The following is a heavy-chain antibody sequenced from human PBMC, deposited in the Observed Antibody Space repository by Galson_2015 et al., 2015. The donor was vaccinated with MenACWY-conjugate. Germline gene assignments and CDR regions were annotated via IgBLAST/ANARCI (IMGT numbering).Heavy chain of an antibody. CDR1: GFTVSSNY. J-gene: IGHJ4*02. CDR2: IYSGGST. D-gene: IGHD3-10*01. CDR3: ARDVITMVRGVIIGEIDY. Sequence: SLRLSCAASGFTVSSNYMSWVRQAPGKGLEWVSVIYSGGSTYYADSVKGRFTISRDNSKNTLYLQMNSLRAEDTAVYYCARDVITMVRGVIIGEIDYWGQGTLVTVSS. V-gene: IGHV3-66*02.